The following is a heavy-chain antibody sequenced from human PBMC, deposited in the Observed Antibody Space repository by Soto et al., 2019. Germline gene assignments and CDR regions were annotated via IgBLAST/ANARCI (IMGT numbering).Heavy chain of an antibody. D-gene: IGHD4-17*01. CDR3: ARSPAYGDYANLDT. Sequence: QVQLQESGPGLVKPSETLSLTCTVSGDSVSKYDWNWIRQPAGKGLEWIGRIHSTRSPNYNPSLKSRVTMSVDTSKNQFSLKLNLTSVTAADTAVYYCARSPAYGDYANLDTWGQGTLVTVSS. CDR2: IHSTRSP. J-gene: IGHJ5*02. V-gene: IGHV4-4*07. CDR1: GDSVSKYD.